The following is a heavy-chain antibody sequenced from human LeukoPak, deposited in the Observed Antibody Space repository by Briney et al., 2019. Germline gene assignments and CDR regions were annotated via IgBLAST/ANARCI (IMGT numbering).Heavy chain of an antibody. CDR1: GFTFSSHG. CDR3: AKETRPNDC. V-gene: IGHV3-23*01. CDR2: ISIGGDTT. Sequence: GSLRLSCAASGFTFSSHGMCWVRQAPGRGLEWVSSISIGGDTTYSDSVKVRFTISSYKSKNTLYLQLDSLRAEDTAIYYCAKETRPNDCWGQGTLVTASS. J-gene: IGHJ4*02. D-gene: IGHD4/OR15-4a*01.